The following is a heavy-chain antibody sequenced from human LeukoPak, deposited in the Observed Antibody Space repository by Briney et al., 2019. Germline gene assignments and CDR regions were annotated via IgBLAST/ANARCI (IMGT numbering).Heavy chain of an antibody. V-gene: IGHV3-74*01. CDR3: ARGGSGWYVGGSFDY. Sequence: GGSLRLSCAASGFTFSSYWMHWVRQAPGKGLVWVSRINSDGSSTSYADSVKGRFTISRDNAENTLYLQMNSLRAEDTAVYYCARGGSGWYVGGSFDYWGQGTLVTVSS. D-gene: IGHD6-19*01. J-gene: IGHJ4*02. CDR1: GFTFSSYW. CDR2: INSDGSST.